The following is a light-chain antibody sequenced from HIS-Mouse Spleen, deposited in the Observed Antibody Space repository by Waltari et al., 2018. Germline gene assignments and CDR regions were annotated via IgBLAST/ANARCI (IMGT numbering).Light chain of an antibody. CDR1: SSDVGVYNY. J-gene: IGLJ2*01. CDR3: SSYTSSSTEV. Sequence: QSALTQPASVSGSPGQSITISCTGTSSDVGVYNYVSWYQQHPGTAPKLMIYDVSNRPSGVSNRFSGSKSGNTASLTISGLQAEDEADYYCSSYTSSSTEVFGGGTKLTVL. V-gene: IGLV2-14*03. CDR2: DVS.